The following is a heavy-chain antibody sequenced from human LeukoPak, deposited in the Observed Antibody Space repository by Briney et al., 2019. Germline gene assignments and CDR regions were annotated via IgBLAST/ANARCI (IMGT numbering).Heavy chain of an antibody. D-gene: IGHD4-17*01. J-gene: IGHJ4*02. CDR1: GGSISSSNYY. V-gene: IGHV4-39*01. Sequence: SETLSLTCTVSGGSISSSNYYWGWIRQPPGKGLEWIGSIYYSGGTYYNPSLKSRVTISVDTSKNQFSLKLSSVTAADTAVYYCARLTVTTGPDYFDYWGQGTLVTVSS. CDR3: ARLTVTTGPDYFDY. CDR2: IYYSGGT.